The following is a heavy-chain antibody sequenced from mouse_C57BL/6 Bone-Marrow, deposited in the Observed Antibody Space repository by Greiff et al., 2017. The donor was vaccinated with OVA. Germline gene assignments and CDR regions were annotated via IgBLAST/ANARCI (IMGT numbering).Heavy chain of an antibody. CDR2: IHPNSGST. V-gene: IGHV1-64*01. J-gene: IGHJ1*03. CDR1: GYTFTSYW. D-gene: IGHD2-3*01. CDR3: ARWLLWYFDV. Sequence: QVQLQQPGAELVKPGASVKLSCKASGYTFTSYWMHWVKQRPGQGLEWIGMIHPNSGSTNYNEKFKSKATLTVDKSSSTAYMQLSSLTSEDYAVYYCARWLLWYFDVWGTGTTVTVSA.